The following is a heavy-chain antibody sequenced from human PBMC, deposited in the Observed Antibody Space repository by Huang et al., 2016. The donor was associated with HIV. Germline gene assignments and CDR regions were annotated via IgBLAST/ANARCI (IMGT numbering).Heavy chain of an antibody. CDR3: LPAGHVSHYYYMDV. CDR2: VSSDETDK. CDR1: GFSFSSYD. Sequence: QGQLVESGGGVVQPGRSLRLSCAASGFSFSSYDMQWVRQAPGTGLDWVSFVSSDETDKYLAYSVEGRFTVSRDNSKDSLYLQMNSLRSEDTAVYFCLPAGHVSHYYYMDVGGKGTTVTVSS. J-gene: IGHJ6*03. V-gene: IGHV3-30*03.